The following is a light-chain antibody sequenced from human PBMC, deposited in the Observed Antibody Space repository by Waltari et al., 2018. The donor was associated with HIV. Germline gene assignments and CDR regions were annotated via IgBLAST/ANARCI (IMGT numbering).Light chain of an antibody. Sequence: EIMMTQSPATLSVSPGARPTLSCRASQSVSTNLAWYQQKPGQAPRLLIYGASTRATGIPARFSGSGSGTDFTLTISSLQSEDSVTYYCQQYNNWPLAFGGGTKVEIK. J-gene: IGKJ4*01. CDR3: QQYNNWPLA. CDR1: QSVSTN. V-gene: IGKV3-15*01. CDR2: GAS.